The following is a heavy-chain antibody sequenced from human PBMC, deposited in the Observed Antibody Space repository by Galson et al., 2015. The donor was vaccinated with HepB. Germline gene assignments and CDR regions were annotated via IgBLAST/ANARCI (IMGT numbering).Heavy chain of an antibody. CDR3: AQIAVAITPPIDY. V-gene: IGHV3-30-3*01. J-gene: IGHJ4*02. Sequence: SLRLSCAASGFTFSSYAMHWVRQAPGKGLEWVAVIPYDGSNKYYADSVKGRFTISKDNSKSTPYLQMNSLRAEDTAVYYCAQIAVAITPPIDYWGQGTLVTVSS. CDR1: GFTFSSYA. D-gene: IGHD6-19*01. CDR2: IPYDGSNK.